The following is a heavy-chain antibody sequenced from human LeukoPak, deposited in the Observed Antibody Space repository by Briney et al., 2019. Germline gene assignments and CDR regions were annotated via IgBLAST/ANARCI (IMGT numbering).Heavy chain of an antibody. Sequence: PSETLSLTCTVSGGSISSGSYYWSWIRQPAGKGLEWIGRIYTSGSTNYNPSLKSRVTISVDTSKNQFSLKLSSVTAAVTAVYYCASLTGLGWFDPWGQGTLVTVSS. CDR2: IYTSGST. J-gene: IGHJ5*02. CDR1: GGSISSGSYY. V-gene: IGHV4-61*02. CDR3: ASLTGLGWFDP. D-gene: IGHD3-9*01.